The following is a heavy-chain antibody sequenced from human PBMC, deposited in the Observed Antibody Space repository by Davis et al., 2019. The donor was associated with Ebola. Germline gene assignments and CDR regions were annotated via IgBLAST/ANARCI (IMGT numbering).Heavy chain of an antibody. CDR3: AGYGDYFLG. D-gene: IGHD4-17*01. J-gene: IGHJ4*02. Sequence: SETLSLTCTVSGGSISSGDYSWTWIRQSPGKGLEWIGCLFHSGSTFYTPSLKSRVTISVDRSKSQFSLKLTSVTAADTAVYYCAGYGDYFLGWGQGTLVTVSS. V-gene: IGHV4-30-2*06. CDR1: GGSISSGDYS. CDR2: LFHSGST.